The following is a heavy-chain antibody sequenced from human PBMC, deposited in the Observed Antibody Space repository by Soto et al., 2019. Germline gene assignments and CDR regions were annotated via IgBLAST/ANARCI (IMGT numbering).Heavy chain of an antibody. J-gene: IGHJ5*02. Sequence: ASVKVSCKASCYTFTSYGISLLRQSPGQGLEWMGWISAYNGNTNYAQKLQGRVTMTTDTSTSTAYMELRSLRSDDTAVYYCARDRLLLELRWFDPWGQGTLVTVSS. CDR2: ISAYNGNT. CDR3: ARDRLLLELRWFDP. CDR1: CYTFTSYG. V-gene: IGHV1-18*01. D-gene: IGHD6-25*01.